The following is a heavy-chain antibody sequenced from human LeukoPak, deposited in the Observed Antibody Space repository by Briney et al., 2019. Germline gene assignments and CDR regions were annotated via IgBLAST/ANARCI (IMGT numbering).Heavy chain of an antibody. J-gene: IGHJ3*02. CDR2: IYYSGST. CDR3: ARDHTYYDILTGYSFGAFDI. V-gene: IGHV4-59*01. D-gene: IGHD3-9*01. CDR1: GGSISSYY. Sequence: SSETLSLTCTVSGGSISSYYWSWIRQPPGKGLEWIGYIYYSGSTNYNPSLKSRVTISVDTSKNQFSLKLSSVTAAHTALYYCARDHTYYDILTGYSFGAFDIWGQGTMVTVSS.